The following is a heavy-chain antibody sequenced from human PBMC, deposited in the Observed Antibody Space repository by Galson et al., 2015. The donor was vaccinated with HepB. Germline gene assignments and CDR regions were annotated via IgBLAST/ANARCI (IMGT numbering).Heavy chain of an antibody. V-gene: IGHV5-51*01. J-gene: IGHJ6*02. CDR1: GYSFANDW. CDR3: ARGSVSMPHYFYGMDV. Sequence: QSGAEVKKPGESLKISCEGSGYSFANDWIGWVRQMPGKGPELMGFIYPDDSDVRYSPSFRGQVTISVDKSISTVFLQWGSLKASDSGIYYCARGSVSMPHYFYGMDVWGQGTTVSVSS. CDR2: IYPDDSDV. D-gene: IGHD2/OR15-2a*01.